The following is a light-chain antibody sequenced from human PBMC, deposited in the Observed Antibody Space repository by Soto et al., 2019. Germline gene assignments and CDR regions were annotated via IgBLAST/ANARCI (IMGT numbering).Light chain of an antibody. CDR1: QDVNTR. CDR2: RAS. V-gene: IGKV3D-11*03. J-gene: IGKJ1*01. Sequence: EIVLTQSPATLSSFPGERVTLSCRASQDVNTRLAWYQHKPGQAPRLLIYRASNRAAGVPARFSGSGSGTDFSLHISNGEREYFAVYYCHQRQSWPRNFGQGNTVDIK. CDR3: HQRQSWPRN.